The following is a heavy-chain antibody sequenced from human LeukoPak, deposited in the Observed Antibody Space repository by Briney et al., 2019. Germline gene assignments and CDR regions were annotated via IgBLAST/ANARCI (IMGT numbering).Heavy chain of an antibody. CDR3: PKGCATNGCYTSEV. J-gene: IGHJ4*02. V-gene: IGHV3-23*01. CDR2: ISGSGDST. CDR1: GFTFSSYA. Sequence: GSLRLSCAASGFTFSSYAMSWVRQAPGRGLEWVSTISGSGDSTYYADSVKGRFTVSRDNSKNTLYLQMNSLRPEDTAVYFCPKGCATNGCYTSEVWGQGTLVTVSS. D-gene: IGHD2-2*02.